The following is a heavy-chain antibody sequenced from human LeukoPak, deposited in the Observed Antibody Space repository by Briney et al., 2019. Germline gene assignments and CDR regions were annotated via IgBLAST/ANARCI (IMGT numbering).Heavy chain of an antibody. CDR1: GFTFSSYS. CDR2: ISSSSSYI. CDR3: AKDGGTIPGVTNFHFDY. D-gene: IGHD3-3*01. Sequence: GGSLRLSCAASGFTFSSYSMNWVRQAPGKGLEWVSSISSSSSYIYYADSVKGRFTISRDNAKNSLYLQMNSLRAEDTAVYYCAKDGGTIPGVTNFHFDYWGQGTLVAVSS. J-gene: IGHJ4*02. V-gene: IGHV3-21*01.